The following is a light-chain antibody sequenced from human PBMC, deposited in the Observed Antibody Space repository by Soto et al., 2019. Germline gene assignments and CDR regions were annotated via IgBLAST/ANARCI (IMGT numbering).Light chain of an antibody. CDR3: CSYAGSSTFYV. CDR1: SSDVGSYNL. J-gene: IGLJ1*01. Sequence: QSALTQPASVSGSPGQSITISCTGTSSDVGSYNLVSWYQQHPGKAPKLMIYEVSKRPSGVSNRFSGSKSGNTASRTISGLQAEDEADYYCCSYAGSSTFYVFGTGTKLTVL. CDR2: EVS. V-gene: IGLV2-23*02.